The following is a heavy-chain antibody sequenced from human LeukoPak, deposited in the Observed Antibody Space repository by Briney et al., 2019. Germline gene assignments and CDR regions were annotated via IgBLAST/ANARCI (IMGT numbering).Heavy chain of an antibody. D-gene: IGHD3-3*01. V-gene: IGHV1-58*02. CDR1: GFTFTSSA. CDR2: IIVGSGNT. Sequence: VKVSCKASGFTFTSSAMQWVRQARGQGLEWIGWIIVGSGNTNYAQKFQERVTITRDMSTSTAYMELSSLRSEDTAVYYCAADHGRFLDPYYFDYWGQGTLVTVSS. CDR3: AADHGRFLDPYYFDY. J-gene: IGHJ4*02.